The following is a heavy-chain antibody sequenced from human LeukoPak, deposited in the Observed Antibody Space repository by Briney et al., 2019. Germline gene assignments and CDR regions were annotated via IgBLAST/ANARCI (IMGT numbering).Heavy chain of an antibody. J-gene: IGHJ5*02. V-gene: IGHV3-30*18. CDR3: AKDRTYCSGGSCYSGWFDP. CDR2: ISYDGSNK. Sequence: GGSLRLSCAASGFTFSSYGMHWVRQAPGKGLEWVAVISYDGSNKYYADSVKGRFTISRDNSKNTLYLQMNSLRAEDTAVYYCAKDRTYCSGGSCYSGWFDPWGQGTLVTVSS. D-gene: IGHD2-15*01. CDR1: GFTFSSYG.